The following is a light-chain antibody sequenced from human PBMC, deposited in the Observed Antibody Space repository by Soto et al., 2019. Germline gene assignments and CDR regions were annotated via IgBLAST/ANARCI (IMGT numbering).Light chain of an antibody. CDR3: SSYTSSSTLMV. V-gene: IGLV2-14*01. Sequence: QSALTQPASVSGSPGQSITISCTRTSSDVGGYNYVSWYQQHPGKAPKLMIYDVSNRPSGVSNRFSGSKSGNTASLTISGLPAEDEADYYCSSYTSSSTLMVFGGGTKLTVL. J-gene: IGLJ2*01. CDR1: SSDVGGYNY. CDR2: DVS.